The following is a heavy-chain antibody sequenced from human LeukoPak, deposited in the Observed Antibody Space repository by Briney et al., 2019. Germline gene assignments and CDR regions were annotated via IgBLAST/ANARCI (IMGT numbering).Heavy chain of an antibody. V-gene: IGHV1-18*01. Sequence: GASVKVSCKASGGTFSSYAISWVRQAPGQGLEWMGWISTYNGNTNYAQKVQGRVTMTTDTSTSTAYMELRSLRSDDTAVYYCARDYSSGWPNFDYWGQGTLVTVSS. CDR3: ARDYSSGWPNFDY. CDR1: GGTFSSYA. J-gene: IGHJ4*02. CDR2: ISTYNGNT. D-gene: IGHD6-19*01.